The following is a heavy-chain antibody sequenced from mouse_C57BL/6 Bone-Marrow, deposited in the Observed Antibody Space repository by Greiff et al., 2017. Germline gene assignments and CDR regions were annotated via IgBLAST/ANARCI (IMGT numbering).Heavy chain of an antibody. D-gene: IGHD2-3*01. CDR1: GYTFTSYG. J-gene: IGHJ4*01. V-gene: IGHV1-81*01. CDR2: IYPRSGNT. Sequence: QVQLQQSGAELARPGASVKLSCKASGYTFTSYGISWVKQRTGQGLEWIGEIYPRSGNTYYNEKFKGKATLTADKSSSTAYMELRSLTSEDSAVYFCARSRGLLLRRYYYSMDYWGQGTSVTVSS. CDR3: ARSRGLLLRRYYYSMDY.